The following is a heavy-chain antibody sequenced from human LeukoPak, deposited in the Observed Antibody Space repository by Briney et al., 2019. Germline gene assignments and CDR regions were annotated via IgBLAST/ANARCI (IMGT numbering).Heavy chain of an antibody. CDR3: AVSGIAAAGKGEVGFDC. CDR2: IVVGSGNT. J-gene: IGHJ4*02. D-gene: IGHD6-13*01. CDR1: GFTFTSSA. V-gene: IGHV1-58*02. Sequence: SVKVSCKASGFTFTSSAMQWVRQARGQRLEWIGWIVVGSGNTNYAQKFQERVTITRDMSTSTAYMELSSLRSEDTAVYYCAVSGIAAAGKGEVGFDCWGQGTLVTVSS.